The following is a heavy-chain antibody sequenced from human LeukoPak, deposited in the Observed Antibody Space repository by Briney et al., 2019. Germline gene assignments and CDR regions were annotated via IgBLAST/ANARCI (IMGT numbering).Heavy chain of an antibody. V-gene: IGHV1-24*01. CDR2: FDPEDGET. D-gene: IGHD1-26*01. Sequence: ASVKVSCKVSGYTLTELSMHWVRQAPGKGREWMGGFDPEDGETIYAQKFQGRVTITEDTSTDTDYMELSSLRSEDTAVYYCASGTFYGLDYWGQGTLVTVSS. J-gene: IGHJ4*02. CDR1: GYTLTELS. CDR3: ASGTFYGLDY.